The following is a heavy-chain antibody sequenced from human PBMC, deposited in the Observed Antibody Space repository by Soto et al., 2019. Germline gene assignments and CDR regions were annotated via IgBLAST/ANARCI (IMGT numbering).Heavy chain of an antibody. CDR3: ARGGNWDGFSTESAFDY. V-gene: IGHV6-1*01. J-gene: IGHJ4*02. Sequence: QVQLQQSGPGLVKPSQTLSLTCGISGDSVSNNRAAWNWIRQSPSRGLEWLGRTYYMSRWHYHYAESVKSRMTINPDPSKNQFFLQLNSVTPEDTAVYYCARGGNWDGFSTESAFDYWGQGSLVTVSS. D-gene: IGHD3-3*01. CDR1: GDSVSNNRAA. CDR2: TYYMSRWHY.